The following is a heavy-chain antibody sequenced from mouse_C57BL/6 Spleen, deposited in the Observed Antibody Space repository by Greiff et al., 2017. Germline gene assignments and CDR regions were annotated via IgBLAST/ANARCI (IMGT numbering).Heavy chain of an antibody. CDR1: GYAFSSSW. Sequence: VQLQQSGPELVKPGASVKISCKASGYAFSSSWMNWVKQRPGKGLEWIGRIYPGDGDTNYNGKFKGKATRTSDKSSSSSYMQLSSLTSEYSAVYFCAIFITTVYWGQGTLGTVSA. CDR2: IYPGDGDT. CDR3: AIFITTVY. D-gene: IGHD1-1*01. J-gene: IGHJ3*01. V-gene: IGHV1-82*01.